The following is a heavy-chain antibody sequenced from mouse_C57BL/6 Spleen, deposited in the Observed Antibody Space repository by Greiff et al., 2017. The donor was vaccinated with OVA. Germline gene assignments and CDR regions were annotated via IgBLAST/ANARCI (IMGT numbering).Heavy chain of an antibody. J-gene: IGHJ2*01. D-gene: IGHD4-1*01. CDR3: ARSFNWEAHFDY. CDR2: IYPGDGDT. Sequence: QVQLQQSGPELVKPGASVKISCKASGYAFSSSWMNWVKQRPGKGLEWIGRIYPGDGDTNYNGKFKGKATLTADKSSSTAYMQLSSLTSEDSAVYFCARSFNWEAHFDYWGQGTTLTVSS. V-gene: IGHV1-82*01. CDR1: GYAFSSSW.